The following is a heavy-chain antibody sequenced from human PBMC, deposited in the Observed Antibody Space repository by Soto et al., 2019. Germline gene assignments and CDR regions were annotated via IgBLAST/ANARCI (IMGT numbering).Heavy chain of an antibody. D-gene: IGHD3-22*01. CDR2: VYFSGNT. CDR3: ARLGYDSSGYPSWFDP. Sequence: SATLPLTCPFSGCYISMSSYSWLWIRQHPGKCLEWIGYVYFSGNTDYNPSLKSRVTISVDTSKKQFSLRLTSVTVADTAVYYCARLGYDSSGYPSWFDPWGQGTLVTVSS. CDR1: GCYISMSSYS. V-gene: IGHV4-31*03. J-gene: IGHJ5*02.